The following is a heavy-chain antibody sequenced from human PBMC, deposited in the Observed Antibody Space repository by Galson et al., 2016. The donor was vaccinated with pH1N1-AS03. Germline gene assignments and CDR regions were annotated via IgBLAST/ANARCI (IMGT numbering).Heavy chain of an antibody. CDR1: GYTFTGYY. V-gene: IGHV1-69*06. Sequence: SVKVSCKASGYTFTGYYMHWVRQAPGQGLEWMGGFIPIFGTANVAQKFKGRVTITADNLELSSLRSDDTAVYYCARDNYYDTGAFYGHFDFWGQGTLLVVSS. D-gene: IGHD3-22*01. J-gene: IGHJ4*02. CDR2: FIPIFGTA. CDR3: ARDNYYDTGAFYGHFDF.